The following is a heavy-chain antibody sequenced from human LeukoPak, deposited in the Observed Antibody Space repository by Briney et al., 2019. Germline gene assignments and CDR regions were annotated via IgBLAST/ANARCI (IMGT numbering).Heavy chain of an antibody. J-gene: IGHJ6*02. CDR1: GYTFPSYA. CDR3: ASAYDILTGPTYYYYYGMDV. V-gene: IGHV7-4-1*02. CDR2: MNTNTGNP. D-gene: IGHD3-9*01. Sequence: ASVKVSCKASGYTFPSYAINWVRQAPGQGLEWMGWMNTNTGNPTYAQGFTGRFVFSLDTSVSTAYLQISGLKAEDTAVYYCASAYDILTGPTYYYYYGMDVWGQGTTVTVSS.